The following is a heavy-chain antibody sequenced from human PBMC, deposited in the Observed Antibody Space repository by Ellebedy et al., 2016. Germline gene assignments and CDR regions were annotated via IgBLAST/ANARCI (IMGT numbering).Heavy chain of an antibody. V-gene: IGHV4-39*07. CDR3: VGSTAGDYYMDV. Sequence: SETLSLTXTVSGGSISSSSYYWGWIRQPPGKGLEWIGSIYYSGSTYYNPSLKSRVTISVDTSKNQFSLKLSSVTAADTAVYYCVGSTAGDYYMDVWGKGTTVTVSS. CDR1: GGSISSSSYY. J-gene: IGHJ6*03. D-gene: IGHD2-2*01. CDR2: IYYSGST.